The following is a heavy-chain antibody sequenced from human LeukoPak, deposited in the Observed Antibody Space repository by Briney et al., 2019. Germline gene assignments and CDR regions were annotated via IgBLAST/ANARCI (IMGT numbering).Heavy chain of an antibody. CDR1: ALPPSNYA. V-gene: IGHV3-23*01. Sequence: GGSLRLSCAASALPPSNYAMSWVRQAPGKGLEWVSSISDGGWTAYTDSVKGRFFISRETATNTLYLQMNSLRVEDTAVYYCAKECDYGNTSHMPCYWGQGTLITVSS. D-gene: IGHD4-17*01. CDR3: AKECDYGNTSHMPCY. J-gene: IGHJ4*02. CDR2: ISDGGWT.